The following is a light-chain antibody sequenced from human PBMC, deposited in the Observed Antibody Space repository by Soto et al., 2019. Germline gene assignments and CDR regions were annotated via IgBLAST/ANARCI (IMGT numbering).Light chain of an antibody. CDR1: ESVNNW. J-gene: IGKJ1*01. CDR3: QQYNRFSGT. V-gene: IGKV1-5*01. Sequence: GDIVIITCLASESVNNWLAWYQQKPGKAPKLLIYDASTLETGVPSRFSGSGSGTEFTLSITSLQADDFATYYCQQYNRFSGTFGQGTKVDIK. CDR2: DAS.